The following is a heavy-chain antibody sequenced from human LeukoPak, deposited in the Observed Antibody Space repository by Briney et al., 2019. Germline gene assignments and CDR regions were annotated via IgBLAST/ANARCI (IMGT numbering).Heavy chain of an antibody. Sequence: GGSLRLSCAASGFTFSSYAMSWVRQAPGKGLEWVAFIRYDGSNKYYADSVKGRFTISRDNSKSSLYLQMNSLRAEDTAVYYCARDGDIVVVVAALFDYWGQGTLVTVSS. J-gene: IGHJ4*02. CDR3: ARDGDIVVVVAALFDY. CDR2: IRYDGSNK. V-gene: IGHV3-30*02. D-gene: IGHD2-15*01. CDR1: GFTFSSYA.